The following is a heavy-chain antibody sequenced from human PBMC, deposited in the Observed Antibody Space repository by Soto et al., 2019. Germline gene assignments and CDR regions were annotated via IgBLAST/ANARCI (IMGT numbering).Heavy chain of an antibody. J-gene: IGHJ2*01. CDR2: ISASSGNT. Sequence: QVQLVQSGAEVKKPGASVKVSCKASGYTFTSDGISWVRQAPRQGLEWMGWISASSGNTNYAQKLQGSVTMTTDTSTSTAHMELRSLRSDDTAVYYCARDSQYWYFDLWGRGTLVTVSS. CDR3: ARDSQYWYFDL. V-gene: IGHV1-18*01. CDR1: GYTFTSDG.